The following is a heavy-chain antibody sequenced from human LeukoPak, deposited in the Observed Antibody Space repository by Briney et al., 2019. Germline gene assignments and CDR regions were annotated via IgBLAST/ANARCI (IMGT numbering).Heavy chain of an antibody. Sequence: SETLSLTCTVSGGSISSYYWSWIRQPPGKGLEWIGYFYYSGSTNYNPSLKSRVTISVDTSKNQFSLKLSSVTAADTAVYYCARDRSYIWFDPWGQGTLVTVSS. V-gene: IGHV4-59*01. CDR2: FYYSGST. CDR1: GGSISSYY. CDR3: ARDRSYIWFDP. D-gene: IGHD1-26*01. J-gene: IGHJ5*02.